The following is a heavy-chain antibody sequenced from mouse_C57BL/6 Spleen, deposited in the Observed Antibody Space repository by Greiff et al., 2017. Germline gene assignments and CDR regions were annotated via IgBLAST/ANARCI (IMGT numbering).Heavy chain of an antibody. J-gene: IGHJ1*03. V-gene: IGHV1-50*01. Sequence: QVQLQQPGAELVKPGASVKLSCKASGYTFTSYWMQWVKQRPGQGLEWIGEIDPSDSYPNYNQKFKGKATLTVDTSSSTAYMQLSSLTSEDSAVYYCARAGYFDVWGTGTTVTVSS. CDR2: IDPSDSYP. CDR1: GYTFTSYW. CDR3: ARAGYFDV.